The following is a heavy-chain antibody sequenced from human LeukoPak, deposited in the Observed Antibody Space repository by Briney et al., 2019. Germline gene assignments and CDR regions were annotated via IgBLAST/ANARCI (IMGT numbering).Heavy chain of an antibody. D-gene: IGHD6-13*01. CDR3: ARDPPYSSSWFGPTEYFQH. V-gene: IGHV1-18*01. Sequence: GASVKVSCKASGYTFTSHGISWVRQAPGQGLEWMGWISAYNGNTNYAQKLQGRVTITADKSTSTAYMELSSLRSEDTAVYYCARDPPYSSSWFGPTEYFQHWGQGTLVTVSS. CDR2: ISAYNGNT. CDR1: GYTFTSHG. J-gene: IGHJ1*01.